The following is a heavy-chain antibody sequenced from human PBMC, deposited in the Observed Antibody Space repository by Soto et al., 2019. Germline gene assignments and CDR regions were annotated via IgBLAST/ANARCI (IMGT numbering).Heavy chain of an antibody. Sequence: AGSMGLCCAASGFSFDVSWMSWVRQTPEKGLEWVAHINPDGGERYYVDSVKGRFTISRDNAKNSLYLQINGLRVDDTALYFCARAPRVLEHWGQGALVTVSS. D-gene: IGHD3-3*02. CDR3: ARAPRVLEH. CDR1: GFSFDVSW. J-gene: IGHJ4*02. CDR2: INPDGGER. V-gene: IGHV3-7*01.